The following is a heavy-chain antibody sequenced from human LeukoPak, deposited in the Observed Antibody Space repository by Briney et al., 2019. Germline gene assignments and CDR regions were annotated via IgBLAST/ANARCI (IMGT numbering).Heavy chain of an antibody. D-gene: IGHD2-2*01. CDR2: IRSKAYGGTT. Sequence: GGSLRLSCTASGFTFGDYAMSWVRQAPGKGLEWVGFIRSKAYGGTTEYAASVKGRFTISRDDSKSIAYLQMNSLKTEDTAAYYCWVQGGIVVVPAASVDYWGQGTLVTVSS. V-gene: IGHV3-49*04. CDR1: GFTFGDYA. CDR3: WVQGGIVVVPAASVDY. J-gene: IGHJ4*02.